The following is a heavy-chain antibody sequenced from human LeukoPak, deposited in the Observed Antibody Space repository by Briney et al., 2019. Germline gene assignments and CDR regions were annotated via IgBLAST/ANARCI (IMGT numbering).Heavy chain of an antibody. Sequence: SETLSLTCAVYGGSFSGYYWSWIRQPPGKGLEWIGEINHSGSTNYNPSLKSRVTISVDTSKNQFSLKLSSVTAADTAVYYCAADCSSTSCHPGYWGQGTLVTVSS. D-gene: IGHD2-2*01. J-gene: IGHJ4*02. CDR2: INHSGST. CDR1: GGSFSGYY. CDR3: AADCSSTSCHPGY. V-gene: IGHV4-34*01.